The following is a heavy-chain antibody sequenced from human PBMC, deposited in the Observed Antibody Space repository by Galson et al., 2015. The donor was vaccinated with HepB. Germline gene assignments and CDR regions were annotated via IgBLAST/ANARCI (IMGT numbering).Heavy chain of an antibody. CDR1: GFTLSNAW. CDR2: IKRKTDGGTT. CDR3: ATDGPYGDYRFYFYYMDV. V-gene: IGHV3-15*01. Sequence: SLRLSCAASGFTLSNAWMSWVRQAPGKGLEWVGRIKRKTDGGTTDYAAPVKGRFTVSRDDSKDNLYLQMNSLKTEDTAMYYCATDGPYGDYRFYFYYMDVWGKGTTVTVSS. D-gene: IGHD4-17*01. J-gene: IGHJ6*03.